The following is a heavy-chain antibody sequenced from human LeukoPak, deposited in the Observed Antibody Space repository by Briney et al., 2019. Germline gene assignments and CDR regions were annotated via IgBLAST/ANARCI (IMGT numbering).Heavy chain of an antibody. V-gene: IGHV3-7*03. CDR2: IKQDGSEK. D-gene: IGHD2-2*01. Sequence: GGSLRLSCAASGFTFSSYWMSWVRQAPGKGLEWVANIKQDGSEKYYVDSVKGRFTISRDNAKNSLYLQMNSLRAEDTAVYYCARGEAAIRRWDYFDYWGQGTLVTVSS. CDR3: ARGEAAIRRWDYFDY. J-gene: IGHJ4*02. CDR1: GFTFSSYW.